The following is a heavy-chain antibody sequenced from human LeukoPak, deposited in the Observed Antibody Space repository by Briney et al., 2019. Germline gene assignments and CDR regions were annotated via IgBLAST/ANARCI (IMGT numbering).Heavy chain of an antibody. V-gene: IGHV3-7*01. J-gene: IGHJ4*02. D-gene: IGHD6-19*01. CDR2: IKPDGSEK. CDR1: GLIFSKYW. CDR3: ARDASALY. Sequence: PGGSLRLSCAASGLIFSKYWMTWVRQAPGKGLEWVASIKPDGSEKYHLDSVKGRFTISRDNARDSLYLQMNSLRDDDTSVYFCARDASALYWGRGTLVTVSS.